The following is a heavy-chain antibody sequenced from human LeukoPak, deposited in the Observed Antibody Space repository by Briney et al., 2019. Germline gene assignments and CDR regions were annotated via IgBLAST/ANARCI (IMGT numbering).Heavy chain of an antibody. CDR3: ARGSGSTVYYGMDV. CDR1: GFTFSSYA. D-gene: IGHD4-17*01. V-gene: IGHV3-23*01. Sequence: GGSLRLSCAASGFTFSSYAMNWVRQAPGKGLEWVSAISGGGGNTYYADSVKGRFTISRDNSKNTLYLQMNSLRAEDTAVYYCARGSGSTVYYGMDVWGQGTTVIVSS. J-gene: IGHJ6*02. CDR2: ISGGGGNT.